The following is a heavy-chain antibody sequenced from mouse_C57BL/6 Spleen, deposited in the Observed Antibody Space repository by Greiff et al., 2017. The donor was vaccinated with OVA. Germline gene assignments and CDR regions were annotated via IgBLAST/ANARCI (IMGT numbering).Heavy chain of an antibody. J-gene: IGHJ1*03. CDR2: IRNKANGYTT. CDR3: ARFYSNHWYFDV. V-gene: IGHV7-3*01. CDR1: GFTFTDYY. Sequence: EVKLMESGGGLVQPGGSLSLSCAASGFTFTDYYMSWVRQPPGKALEWLGFIRNKANGYTTEYSASVKGRFTISRDNSQSILYLQMNALRAEDSDTYYCARFYSNHWYFDVWGTGTTVTVSS. D-gene: IGHD2-5*01.